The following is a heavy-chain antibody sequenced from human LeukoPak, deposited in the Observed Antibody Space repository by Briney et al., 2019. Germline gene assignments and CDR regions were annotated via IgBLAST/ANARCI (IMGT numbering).Heavy chain of an antibody. CDR3: ARDPDYGGNEGQDY. D-gene: IGHD4-23*01. Sequence: GGSLRLSCAASGFSFSSYAMSWVRQAPGKGLEWVSAISGSGDNTYYADSVKGRFTISRDNAKNSLYLQMNSLRAEDTAVYYCARDPDYGGNEGQDYWGQGTLVTVSS. V-gene: IGHV3-23*01. J-gene: IGHJ4*02. CDR1: GFSFSSYA. CDR2: ISGSGDNT.